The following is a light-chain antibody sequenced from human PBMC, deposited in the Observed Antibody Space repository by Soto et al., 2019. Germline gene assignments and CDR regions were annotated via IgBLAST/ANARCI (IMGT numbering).Light chain of an antibody. CDR1: QSISIY. J-gene: IGKJ4*01. CDR3: QKRSNWPPLT. Sequence: EIVLTQSPATLSLSPGERATLSCRASQSISIYLAWYQQKPGQPPRLLIYDTSNSAPGIPARFSGGGSWTDFTLTISSLVPEDFAIYYCQKRSNWPPLTFGGGTKVEIK. CDR2: DTS. V-gene: IGKV3-11*01.